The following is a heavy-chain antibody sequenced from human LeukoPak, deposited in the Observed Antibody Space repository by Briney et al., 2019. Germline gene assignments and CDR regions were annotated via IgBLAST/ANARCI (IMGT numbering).Heavy chain of an antibody. J-gene: IGHJ4*02. V-gene: IGHV3-30*02. CDR3: AKDGRATITGTTFDY. D-gene: IGHD1-7*01. CDR2: VRYDGSQK. Sequence: GGSLRLSCVASAFTFSNFGMHWVRQAPGKGLEWVAFVRYDGSQKNYAVSVKGRFAISRDNSKTTLYLEMYSLRVEDTAIYYCAKDGRATITGTTFDYWGQGTLVTVSS. CDR1: AFTFSNFG.